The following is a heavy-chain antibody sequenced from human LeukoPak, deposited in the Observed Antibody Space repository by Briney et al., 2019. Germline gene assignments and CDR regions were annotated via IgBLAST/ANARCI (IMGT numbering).Heavy chain of an antibody. CDR3: AKDRGNDYGVFDY. J-gene: IGHJ4*02. CDR1: GFIFSSYS. D-gene: IGHD4-17*01. V-gene: IGHV3-48*01. Sequence: GGSLRLSCATSGFIFSSYSMNWVRQTPGKGLEWISYISSGSGTTYYGDSVQGRFITSRDNAKNSLHLQMNSLRAEDTGVYYCAKDRGNDYGVFDYWGQGILVTVSS. CDR2: ISSGSGTT.